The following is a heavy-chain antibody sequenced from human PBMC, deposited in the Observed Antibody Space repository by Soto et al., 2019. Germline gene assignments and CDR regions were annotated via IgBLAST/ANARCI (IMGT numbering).Heavy chain of an antibody. CDR1: GFTFTSYW. V-gene: IGHV3-7*01. CDR3: VREMASRP. J-gene: IGHJ6*04. Sequence: EVQVVESGGGLVQPGGSLRLSCAASGFTFTSYWMTWVRQAPGRVLEWVANINKDGSEKSYVDSVKGRFTISRDNAKSSLYLQMNSLRADDTAVYYCVREMASRPWGKGTTVIVSS. CDR2: INKDGSEK.